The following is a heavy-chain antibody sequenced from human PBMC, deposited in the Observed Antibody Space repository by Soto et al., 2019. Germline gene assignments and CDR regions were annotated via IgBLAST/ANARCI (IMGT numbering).Heavy chain of an antibody. J-gene: IGHJ4*02. CDR1: GGSINSYY. D-gene: IGHD3-16*02. CDR3: ARGRIMITFGGVIPEYYFDY. Sequence: SETLSLTCTVSGGSINSYYWSWIRQPPGKGLEWIGYIYYSGSTNYNPSLKSRVTISVDTSKNQFSLKLSSVTAADTAVYYCARGRIMITFGGVIPEYYFDYWGQGTLVTVSS. CDR2: IYYSGST. V-gene: IGHV4-59*01.